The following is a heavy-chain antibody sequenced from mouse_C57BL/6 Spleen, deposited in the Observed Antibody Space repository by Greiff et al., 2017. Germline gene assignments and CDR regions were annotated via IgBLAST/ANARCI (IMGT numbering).Heavy chain of an antibody. CDR1: GFTFTDYY. J-gene: IGHJ4*01. CDR2: IRNKANGYTT. V-gene: IGHV7-3*01. CDR3: ARYRDPYYAMDY. Sequence: EVQLVESGGGLVQPGGSLSLSCAASGFTFTDYYMSWVRQPPGKALEWLGFIRNKANGYTTEYSASVKGRFTISIDNSKSILYLQMNALRAEDSATYCCARYRDPYYAMDYWGQGTSVTVSS.